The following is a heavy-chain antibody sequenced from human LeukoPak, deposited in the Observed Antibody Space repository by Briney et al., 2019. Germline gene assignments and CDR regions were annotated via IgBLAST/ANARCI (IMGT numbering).Heavy chain of an antibody. Sequence: ASVKVSCKASGYTFTSYGISWVRQAPGQGLEWMGWISAYNGNTNYAQKLQGRVTMTTDTSPSTAYMELRSLRSDDTAVYYCARTPSYYGSGSYKSRKYWYFDLWGRGTLVTVSS. CDR3: ARTPSYYGSGSYKSRKYWYFDL. CDR1: GYTFTSYG. D-gene: IGHD3-10*01. J-gene: IGHJ2*01. V-gene: IGHV1-18*01. CDR2: ISAYNGNT.